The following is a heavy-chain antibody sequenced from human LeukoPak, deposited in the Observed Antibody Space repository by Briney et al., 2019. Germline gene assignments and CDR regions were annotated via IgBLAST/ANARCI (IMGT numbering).Heavy chain of an antibody. CDR3: ARDPTTVTTAFFVY. CDR2: ISSSSTYI. D-gene: IGHD4-11*01. Sequence: GGSLRLSCAASGFTFSSYSMNWVRQAPGKGLEWVSSISSSSTYIYYADSVKGRFTISRDNAKNSLYLQMNNLRAEDTAVYYCARDPTTVTTAFFVYWGQGALVTVSS. J-gene: IGHJ4*02. V-gene: IGHV3-21*06. CDR1: GFTFSSYS.